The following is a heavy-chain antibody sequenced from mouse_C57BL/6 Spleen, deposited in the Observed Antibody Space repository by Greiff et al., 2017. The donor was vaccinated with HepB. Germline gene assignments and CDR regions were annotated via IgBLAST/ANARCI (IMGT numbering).Heavy chain of an antibody. V-gene: IGHV1-55*01. D-gene: IGHD1-1*01. J-gene: IGHJ4*01. CDR3: ARGITTVPMDY. Sequence: QVQLQQPGAELVKPGASVKMSCKASGYTFTSYWITWVKQRPGQGLEWIGDIYPGSGSTNYNEKFKSKATLTVDTSSSTAYMQLRSLTSEDSAVYYCARGITTVPMDYWGQGTSVTVSS. CDR2: IYPGSGST. CDR1: GYTFTSYW.